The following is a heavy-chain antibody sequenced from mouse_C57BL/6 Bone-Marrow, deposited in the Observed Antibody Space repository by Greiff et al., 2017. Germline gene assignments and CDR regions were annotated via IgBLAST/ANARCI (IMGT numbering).Heavy chain of an antibody. CDR1: EYEFPSHD. V-gene: IGHV5-2*01. CDR3: ARHQTGYYAMGY. J-gene: IGHJ4*01. Sequence: EVQLQQSGGGLVQPGESLKLSCESNEYEFPSHDMSWVRKTPEKRLELVAAINSDGGSTYYPDTMERRVIISRDNTKETLYLQMSILRSEDTALYYSARHQTGYYAMGYWGQGTSVTVSA. CDR2: INSDGGST.